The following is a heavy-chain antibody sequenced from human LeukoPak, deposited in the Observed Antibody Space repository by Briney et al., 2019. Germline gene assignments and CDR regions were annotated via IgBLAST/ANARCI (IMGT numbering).Heavy chain of an antibody. CDR1: GGSFSSYA. J-gene: IGHJ5*02. CDR2: INPVFNTP. Sequence: GASVKVSCKASGGSFSSYAILWVRQAPGQGLEWMGGINPVFNTPHYAPKFQGRVTITMDESTSTVYMERSSLKCEDTAVFYCARVSARDCSSNSCWGWLDPWGQGTLVTVSS. V-gene: IGHV1-69*05. D-gene: IGHD2-2*01. CDR3: ARVSARDCSSNSCWGWLDP.